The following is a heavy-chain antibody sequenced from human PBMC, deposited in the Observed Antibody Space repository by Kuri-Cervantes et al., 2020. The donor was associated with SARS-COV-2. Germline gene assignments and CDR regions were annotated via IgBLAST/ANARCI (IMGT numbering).Heavy chain of an antibody. CDR3: ARGLQVDY. V-gene: IGHV1-2*02. J-gene: IGHJ4*02. CDR2: INPNSGGT. D-gene: IGHD4-11*01. Sequence: ASVKVSCKASGYTFTSYDINWVLQAPGQGLEWMGWINPNSGGTNYAQKFQGRVTMTRDTSISTAYMELSRLRSDDTAVYYCARGLQVDYWGQGTLVTVSS. CDR1: GYTFTSYD.